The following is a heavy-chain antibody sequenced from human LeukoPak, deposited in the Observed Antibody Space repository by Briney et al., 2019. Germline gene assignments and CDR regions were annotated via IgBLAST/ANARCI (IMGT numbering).Heavy chain of an antibody. Sequence: GGSLRLSCAASGFIFITYWMHWVRQAPGKGLEWVSVIYSGGSTYYADSVKGRFTISRDNSKNTLYLQMNSLRAEDTAVYYCASNMQDKTYYYYYYMDVWGKGTTVTVSS. CDR2: IYSGGST. CDR3: ASNMQDKTYYYYYYMDV. V-gene: IGHV3-66*01. J-gene: IGHJ6*03. CDR1: GFIFITYW.